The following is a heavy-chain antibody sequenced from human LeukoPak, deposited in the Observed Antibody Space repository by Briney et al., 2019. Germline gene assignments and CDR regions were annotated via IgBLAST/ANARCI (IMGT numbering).Heavy chain of an antibody. CDR3: ANDGAYDSSGYFMSFNY. V-gene: IGHV3-53*01. D-gene: IGHD3-22*01. CDR1: GFTVSSNY. J-gene: IGHJ4*02. CDR2: IYSGGST. Sequence: GSLRLSCAASGFTVSSNYMSWVRQAPGKGLEWVSVIYSGGSTYYADSVKGRFTISRDNSKNTLYLQMNSLRAEDTAVYYCANDGAYDSSGYFMSFNYWGQGTLVTVSS.